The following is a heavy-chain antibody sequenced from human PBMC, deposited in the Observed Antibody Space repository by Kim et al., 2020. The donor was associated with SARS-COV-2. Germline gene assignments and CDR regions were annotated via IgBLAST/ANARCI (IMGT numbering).Heavy chain of an antibody. D-gene: IGHD3-16*01. Sequence: GGSLRLSCAVSGDTFSDHYMDWLRQAPGKRLEWVGRIRNRANGYRTEYAASVKGRFTISREDSQNSVYLQMNSLGTDDTAVYFCARDNPQALGVFDFWGQGNLVTVSS. J-gene: IGHJ4*02. CDR2: IRNRANGYRT. V-gene: IGHV3-72*01. CDR3: ARDNPQALGVFDF. CDR1: GDTFSDHY.